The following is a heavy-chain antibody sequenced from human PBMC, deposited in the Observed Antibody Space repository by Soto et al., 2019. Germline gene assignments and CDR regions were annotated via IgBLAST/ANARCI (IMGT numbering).Heavy chain of an antibody. CDR3: ARNTVSYGDIHPDY. V-gene: IGHV4-39*07. J-gene: IGHJ4*02. D-gene: IGHD4-17*01. Sequence: SETLSLTCSVSGDSISSSNYYWGWIRQPPGKGLEWIGSIYYSGSTNYNPSLKSRVTISVDTSKNQFSLKLSSVTAADTAVYYCARNTVSYGDIHPDYWGQGTLVTVSS. CDR2: IYYSGST. CDR1: GDSISSSNYY.